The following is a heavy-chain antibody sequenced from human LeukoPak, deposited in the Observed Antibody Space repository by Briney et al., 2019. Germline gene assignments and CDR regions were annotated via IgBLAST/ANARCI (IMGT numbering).Heavy chain of an antibody. CDR2: IKTKSEGGTT. D-gene: IGHD1-26*01. CDR3: TTEVGATAKG. J-gene: IGHJ4*02. Sequence: PGGSLRLSCVTSGFTFTDTWMTWVRQAPGKGLEWVGRIKTKSEGGTTDCAAPVKGRFTISRDDSKNTLYLQMNSLKSEDTGVYYCTTEVGATAKGWGQGTLVTVSS. V-gene: IGHV3-15*01. CDR1: GFTFTDTW.